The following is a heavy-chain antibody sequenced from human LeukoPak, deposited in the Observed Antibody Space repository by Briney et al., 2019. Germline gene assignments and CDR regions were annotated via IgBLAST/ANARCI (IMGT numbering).Heavy chain of an antibody. CDR2: ISGSGGST. V-gene: IGHV3-23*01. J-gene: IGHJ1*01. CDR1: GFTFSSYA. CDR3: ASIYYDSSGYYYAGYFQH. Sequence: GGSLRLSCAASGFTFSSYAMSWVRQAPGKGLEWVSAISGSGGSTYYADSVRGRFTISRDNSKNTLYLQMSSLRAEDTAVYYCASIYYDSSGYYYAGYFQHWGQGTLVTVSS. D-gene: IGHD3-22*01.